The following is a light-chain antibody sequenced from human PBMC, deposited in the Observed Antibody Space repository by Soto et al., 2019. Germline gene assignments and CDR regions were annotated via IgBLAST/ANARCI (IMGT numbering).Light chain of an antibody. Sequence: DVRMTQSPSSLSASVGDTITITCRASRTINTYLNWFQQKPGEPPRLLIYGASTLHDGVPSRFSGSGSGADFTLTISGLQPEDLATYYCQQSYNSPPTFGQGTKVDI. J-gene: IGKJ1*01. CDR2: GAS. V-gene: IGKV1-39*01. CDR3: QQSYNSPPT. CDR1: RTINTY.